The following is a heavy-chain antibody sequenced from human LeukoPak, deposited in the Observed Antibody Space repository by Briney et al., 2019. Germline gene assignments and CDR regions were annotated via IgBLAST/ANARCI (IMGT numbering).Heavy chain of an antibody. J-gene: IGHJ3*02. D-gene: IGHD3-10*01. CDR2: IIPIFGTA. V-gene: IGHV1-69*06. Sequence: GASVKVSCKASGCTFTSYYMHWVRQAPGQGLEWMGGIIPIFGTANYAQKFQGRVTITADKSTSTAYMELSSLRSEDTAVYYCARENGSGSYYNLDAFDIWGQGTMVTVSS. CDR3: ARENGSGSYYNLDAFDI. CDR1: GCTFTSYY.